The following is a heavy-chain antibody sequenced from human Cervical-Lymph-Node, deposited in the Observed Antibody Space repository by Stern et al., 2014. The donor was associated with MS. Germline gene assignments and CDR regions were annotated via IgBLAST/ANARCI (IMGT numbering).Heavy chain of an antibody. J-gene: IGHJ4*02. CDR2: ICGRASYN. V-gene: IGHV3-11*06. Sequence: QLVQSGGGLVKPGGSLRLSCAASGFSFSDYYMSWIRQAPGKGLEWVAYICGRASYNKYADSVKGRFTISRDNTQNPFHMQMNSLSAEDAAVYYCARGYSSGWYAGSDYWGQGSLVTVSS. CDR3: ARGYSSGWYAGSDY. CDR1: GFSFSDYY. D-gene: IGHD6-19*01.